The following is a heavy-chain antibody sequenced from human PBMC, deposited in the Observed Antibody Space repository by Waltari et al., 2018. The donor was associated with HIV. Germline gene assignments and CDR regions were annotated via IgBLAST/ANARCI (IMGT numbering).Heavy chain of an antibody. CDR1: GGSVSSDSYY. CDR2: SYYTGST. CDR3: ARHPVAGTIRDY. Sequence: QLQLQESGPGLVKPSETLSLICTVSGGSVSSDSYYGGWIRQPPGKGLEWIGSSYYTGSTYYNPSLKSRVTLSVDTSKNQFSLKLSSVAAADTAVYYGARHPVAGTIRDYWGQGTLVTVSS. D-gene: IGHD6-19*01. J-gene: IGHJ4*02. V-gene: IGHV4-39*01.